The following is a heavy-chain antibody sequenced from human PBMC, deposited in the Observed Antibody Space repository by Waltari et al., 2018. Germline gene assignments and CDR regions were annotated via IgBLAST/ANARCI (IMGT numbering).Heavy chain of an antibody. Sequence: WVSYISSSGGTRYYADSVKGRFTISRDNAKNSLYLQMNSLRAEDTAVYYCARGGGMVTFDYWGQGTLVTVSS. V-gene: IGHV3-48*03. D-gene: IGHD5-18*01. CDR2: ISSSGGTR. CDR3: ARGGGMVTFDY. J-gene: IGHJ4*02.